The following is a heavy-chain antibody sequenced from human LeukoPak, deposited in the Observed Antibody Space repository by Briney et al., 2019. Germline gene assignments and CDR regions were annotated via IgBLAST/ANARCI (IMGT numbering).Heavy chain of an antibody. D-gene: IGHD1-14*01. CDR3: ARESRPEGRLIDIDF. V-gene: IGHV3-7*01. CDR1: GFTFSSYS. Sequence: PGGPLRLSCAASGFTFSSYSMNWVRQAPGKGLEWVADINQDETEKFYVDSMRGRFTISRDNAENSLYLQMNSLRVEDTALHYCARESRPEGRLIDIDFWGQGTLVTVSS. J-gene: IGHJ4*02. CDR2: INQDETEK.